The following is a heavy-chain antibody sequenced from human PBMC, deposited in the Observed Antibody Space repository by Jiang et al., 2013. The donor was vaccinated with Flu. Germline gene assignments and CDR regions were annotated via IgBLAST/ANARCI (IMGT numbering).Heavy chain of an antibody. CDR3: AKRYIFWGNSGPDAFDF. J-gene: IGHJ3*01. CDR1: GFTFDDYT. Sequence: VQLVESGGVVGQPGGSLRLSCAASGFTFDDYTMHWVRQGPGKGLEWVALVSWDGDYTYYADSVKGRFTISRDNSKNSVYLQMNSLRSEDSALYYCAKRYIFWGNSGPDAFDFWGQGTKVTVSS. V-gene: IGHV3-43*01. D-gene: IGHD3-16*01. CDR2: VSWDGDYT.